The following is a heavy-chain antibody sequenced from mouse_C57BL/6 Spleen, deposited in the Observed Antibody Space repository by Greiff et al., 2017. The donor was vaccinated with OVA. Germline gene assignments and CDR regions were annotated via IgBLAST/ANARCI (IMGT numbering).Heavy chain of an antibody. CDR2: ISGGGGNT. J-gene: IGHJ1*03. Sequence: EVMLVESGGGLVKPGGSLKLSCAASGFTFSSYTMSWVRQTPEKRLEWVATISGGGGNTYYPDSVKGRFTISRDNAKNTLYLQMSSLRSEDTALYYCARQRDYYGSSYPSYWYFDVWGKGTTVTVSS. D-gene: IGHD1-1*01. CDR1: GFTFSSYT. V-gene: IGHV5-9*01. CDR3: ARQRDYYGSSYPSYWYFDV.